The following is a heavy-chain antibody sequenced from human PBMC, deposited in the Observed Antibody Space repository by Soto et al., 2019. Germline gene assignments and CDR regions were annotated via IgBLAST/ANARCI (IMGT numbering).Heavy chain of an antibody. CDR1: GFTFSSYA. V-gene: IGHV3-23*01. CDR2: ISGSGGST. Sequence: GGSLRLSCAASGFTFSSYAMSWVRQAPGKGLEWVSAISGSGGSTYYADSVKGRFTISRDNSKNTLYLQMNSLRAEDTAVYYSAKSGYSSSPYYYYYYMHVWGKGTTVTVSS. D-gene: IGHD6-6*01. J-gene: IGHJ6*03. CDR3: AKSGYSSSPYYYYYYMHV.